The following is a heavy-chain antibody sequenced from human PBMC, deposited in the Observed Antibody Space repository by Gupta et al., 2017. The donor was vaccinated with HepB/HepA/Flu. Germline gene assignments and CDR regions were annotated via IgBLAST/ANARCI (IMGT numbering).Heavy chain of an antibody. V-gene: IGHV5-51*01. D-gene: IGHD3-22*01. Sequence: EVQLVQSGAEVEEPGESLTISCKGSGYSFTSHWTGCVRQMPGKGREWMGIIYPVDPDTTYSPSFHGQVTISAYKSIRTAYLQWRSLKASDTAMYYCARQASDSSGYYYGYYYYGMDVWGQGTTVTVSS. CDR3: ARQASDSSGYYYGYYYYGMDV. CDR1: GYSFTSHW. CDR2: IYPVDPDT. J-gene: IGHJ6*02.